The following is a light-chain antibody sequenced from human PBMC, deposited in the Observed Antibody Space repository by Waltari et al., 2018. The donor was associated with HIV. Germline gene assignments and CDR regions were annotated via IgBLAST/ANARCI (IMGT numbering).Light chain of an antibody. J-gene: IGLJ1*01. V-gene: IGLV1-44*01. Sequence: SVLPQPPSASGTPGPRVTISCSTLSSTIVATGVSWYQQLPGTAPKLLVYSNIHRPSGVPDRFSGSKSGTSASLAISGLQSDDEADYYCATWDDNLNGRVFGTGTKVTVL. CDR3: ATWDDNLNGRV. CDR1: SSTIVATG. CDR2: SNI.